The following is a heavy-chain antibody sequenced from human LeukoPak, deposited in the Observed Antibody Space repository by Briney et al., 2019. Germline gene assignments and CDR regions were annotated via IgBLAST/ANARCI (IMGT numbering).Heavy chain of an antibody. CDR2: SGSA. Sequence: SETLSLTCTVSGGSISSDYWSWIRQPPRKGLEGSGYSGSANYNPSLKSRVTISVDTSKNKSSLQLSSVPAADTALYYCARAYGSGSYRIKGYFDSWGQGTLVTASS. CDR3: ARAYGSGSYRIKGYFDS. J-gene: IGHJ4*02. D-gene: IGHD3-10*01. CDR1: GGSISSDY. V-gene: IGHV4-59*01.